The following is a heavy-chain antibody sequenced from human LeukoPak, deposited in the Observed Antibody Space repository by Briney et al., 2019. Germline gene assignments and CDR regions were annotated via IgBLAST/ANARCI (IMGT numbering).Heavy chain of an antibody. CDR2: IYYSGST. CDR1: GGSISSSSYY. V-gene: IGHV4-39*02. Sequence: PSETLSLTCTVSGGSISSSSYYWGWIRQPPGKGLEWIGSIYYSGSTYYNPSLKSRVTISVDTSKNHFSLKMNSVTAADTAVYYCAPQSIVMLRAPGHWFDPWGQGTLVTVSS. D-gene: IGHD3-16*01. J-gene: IGHJ5*02. CDR3: APQSIVMLRAPGHWFDP.